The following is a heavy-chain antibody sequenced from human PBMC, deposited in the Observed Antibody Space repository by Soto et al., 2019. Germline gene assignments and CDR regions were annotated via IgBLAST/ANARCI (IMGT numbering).Heavy chain of an antibody. CDR1: GGSISSYY. V-gene: IGHV4-59*01. J-gene: IGHJ4*02. CDR3: ASTLNYYDGSRLWYFDY. D-gene: IGHD3-22*01. CDR2: IYYSGST. Sequence: QVQLQESGPGLVKPSETLSLTCTVSGGSISSYYWSWIRQPPGKGLEWIGYIYYSGSTNYNPSLKSRVTISVDTSKNQFSLKLSSVTAADTAVYYCASTLNYYDGSRLWYFDYWGQGTLVTVSS.